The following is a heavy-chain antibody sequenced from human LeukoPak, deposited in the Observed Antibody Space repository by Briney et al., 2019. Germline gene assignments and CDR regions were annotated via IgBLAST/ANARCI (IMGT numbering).Heavy chain of an antibody. J-gene: IGHJ4*02. CDR2: ISWNSGTI. Sequence: GGSLRLSCAASGFSFGSYAMSWVRQAAGKGLEWVSGISWNSGTIDYADSVKGRFTISRDNAKNSLYLQMDSLRPEDTALYYCAKGRQVSTDGYFDYWGQGTLVTVSS. CDR1: GFSFGSYA. D-gene: IGHD3-9*01. CDR3: AKGRQVSTDGYFDY. V-gene: IGHV3-9*01.